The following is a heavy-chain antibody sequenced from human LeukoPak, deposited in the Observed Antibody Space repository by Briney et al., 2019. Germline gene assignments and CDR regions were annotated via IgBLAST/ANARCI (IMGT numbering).Heavy chain of an antibody. CDR2: IYHSGST. J-gene: IGHJ5*02. D-gene: IGHD1-1*01. Sequence: PSQTLSLTCTVSGGSISSGGYYWSWIRQPPGKGLEWIGYIYHSGSTYYNPSLKSRVTISVDRSKNQFSLKLSSVTAADTAVYYCARERGGTTGTGSWFDPWGQGTLVTVSS. CDR3: ARERGGTTGTGSWFDP. V-gene: IGHV4-30-2*01. CDR1: GGSISSGGYY.